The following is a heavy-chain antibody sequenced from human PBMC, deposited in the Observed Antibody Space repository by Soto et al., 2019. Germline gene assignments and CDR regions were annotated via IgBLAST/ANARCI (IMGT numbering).Heavy chain of an antibody. V-gene: IGHV3-30*03. J-gene: IGHJ3*02. CDR3: ARDTNYDILTGYPPGDAFDI. Sequence: GGSLRLSCAASGFTFSSYGMHWVRQAPGKGLEWVAVISYDGSNKYYADSVKGRFTISRDNSKNTLYLQMNSLGAEDTAVYYCARDTNYDILTGYPPGDAFDIWGQGTMVTVSS. CDR1: GFTFSSYG. CDR2: ISYDGSNK. D-gene: IGHD3-9*01.